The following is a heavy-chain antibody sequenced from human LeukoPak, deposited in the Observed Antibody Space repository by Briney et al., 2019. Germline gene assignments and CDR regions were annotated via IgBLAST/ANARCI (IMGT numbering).Heavy chain of an antibody. Sequence: PGGSLRLSCAASGFTFSSYWMTWVRQAPGRGLEWVSTIRADVGTTNYADSVKGRFTISRDNSKNAVYLQMNSLRAEDTAVYYCAKDVYGDYGGLVSWGQGTLVTVSS. CDR3: AKDVYGDYGGLVS. V-gene: IGHV3-23*01. CDR1: GFTFSSYW. J-gene: IGHJ5*02. CDR2: IRADVGTT. D-gene: IGHD4-17*01.